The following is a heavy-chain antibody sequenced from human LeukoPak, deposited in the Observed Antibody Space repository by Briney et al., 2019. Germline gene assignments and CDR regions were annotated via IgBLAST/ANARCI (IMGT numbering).Heavy chain of an antibody. CDR3: AKDSGGPPRVNGYPDY. CDR2: IRYDGSNK. CDR1: GFTFSSYG. Sequence: GGSLRLSCAASGFTFSSYGMHWVRQAPGKGLEWVAFIRYDGSNKYYADSVKGRFTISRDNSKNTLYLQMNSLRAEDTAVYYCAKDSGGPPRVNGYPDYWGQGTLVTVSS. D-gene: IGHD3-10*01. V-gene: IGHV3-30*02. J-gene: IGHJ4*02.